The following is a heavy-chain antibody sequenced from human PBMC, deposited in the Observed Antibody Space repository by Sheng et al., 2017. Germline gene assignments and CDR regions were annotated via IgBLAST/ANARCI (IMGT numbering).Heavy chain of an antibody. V-gene: IGHV3-74*01. CDR1: GFTFSSYW. D-gene: IGHD3-10*01. CDR3: ARGGSGRAMAHEY. J-gene: IGHJ4*02. Sequence: EVQLVESGGGLVQPGGSLRLSCEASGFTFSSYWMHWVRQAPGKGLVWVSRINTDGTTTGYAGSVKGRFTISRDNAKNTLYLQMNSLRAEDTAVYYCARGGSGRAMAHEYWGQGTRRSPPPQ. CDR2: INTDGTTT.